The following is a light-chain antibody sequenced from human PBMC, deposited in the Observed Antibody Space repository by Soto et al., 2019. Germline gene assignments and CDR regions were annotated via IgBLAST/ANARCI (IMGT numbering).Light chain of an antibody. Sequence: DIQMTQSPSSLSASVGDRVTITCRASQTIGSWLAWYQQKPREAPKLLIYKASTLKSGVPSRFSGSGSGTEFTRTISSLQPDDFATYYCQHYNSYSEAFGQGTKVEIK. CDR3: QHYNSYSEA. CDR2: KAS. V-gene: IGKV1-5*03. CDR1: QTIGSW. J-gene: IGKJ1*01.